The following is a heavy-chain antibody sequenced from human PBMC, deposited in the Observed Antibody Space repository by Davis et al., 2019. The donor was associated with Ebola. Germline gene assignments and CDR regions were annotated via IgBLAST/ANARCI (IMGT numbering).Heavy chain of an antibody. V-gene: IGHV4-59*01. Sequence: SETLSLTCTVSGGSISSYYWSWIRQPPGKGLEWIGYIYYSGSTNYNPSLKSRVTISVDTSKNQFSLKLSSVTAADTAVYYCARGLGDFLTGYPLYYYYGMDVWGQGTTVTVSS. CDR3: ARGLGDFLTGYPLYYYYGMDV. J-gene: IGHJ6*02. D-gene: IGHD3-9*01. CDR2: IYYSGST. CDR1: GGSISSYY.